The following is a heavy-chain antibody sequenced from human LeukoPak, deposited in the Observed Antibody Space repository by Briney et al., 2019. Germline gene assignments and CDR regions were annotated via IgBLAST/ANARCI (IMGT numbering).Heavy chain of an antibody. CDR1: GGSISSGDYY. D-gene: IGHD3-10*01. J-gene: IGHJ4*02. V-gene: IGHV4-30-4*08. CDR2: IYYSGST. CDR3: ARYGSGSYSYYFDY. Sequence: SETLSLTCTVSGGSISSGDYYWRWIRPPPGKGLEWIGYIYYSGSTYYNPSLKSRVTISVDTSKNQFSLKLSSVTAADTAVYYCARYGSGSYSYYFDYWGQGTLVTVSS.